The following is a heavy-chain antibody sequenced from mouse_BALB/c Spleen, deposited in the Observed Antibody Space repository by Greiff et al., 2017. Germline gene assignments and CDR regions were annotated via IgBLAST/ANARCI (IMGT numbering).Heavy chain of an antibody. V-gene: IGHV1-5*01. J-gene: IGHJ2*01. Sequence: EVQLQQSGPVLARPGASVKMSCKASGYSFTSYWMHWVKQRPGQGLEWIGAIYPGNSDTSYNKKFKGKAKLTAVTSASTAYMELSSLTNEDSSVDYCTRWVTTAGNFDYWGQGTTLTVSA. CDR3: TRWVTTAGNFDY. D-gene: IGHD1-2*01. CDR1: GYSFTSYW. CDR2: IYPGNSDT.